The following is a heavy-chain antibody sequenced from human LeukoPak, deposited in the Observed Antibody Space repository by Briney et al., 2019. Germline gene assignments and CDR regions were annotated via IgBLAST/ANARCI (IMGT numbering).Heavy chain of an antibody. V-gene: IGHV3-30*02. D-gene: IGHD3-10*01. CDR3: AKESAPFHVSGGSFDY. CDR2: IIHDGSRK. J-gene: IGHJ4*02. CDR1: GFTFSSYG. Sequence: WGSLRLSCTASGFTFSSYGMHWVRQAPGKGLEWVAFIIHDGSRKHYPDSVKGRFTLSTETARNTLYLQMNSLGVEDAAVYYCAKESAPFHVSGGSFDYWGPGTLVTVSS.